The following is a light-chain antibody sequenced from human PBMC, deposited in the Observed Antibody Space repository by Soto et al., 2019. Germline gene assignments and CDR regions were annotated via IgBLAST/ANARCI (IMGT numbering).Light chain of an antibody. CDR1: QTIRTF. CDR3: QQSYNAPRT. Sequence: DIQMTQSPSSLSSSVGYIVTITCRASQTIRTFLSWYQQKSGKAPKVLIYSASTLQSGVPSRFSGSGSGTDFTLTINSLQPEDFATYYCQQSYNAPRTFGGGTRWIS. J-gene: IGKJ4*01. V-gene: IGKV1-39*01. CDR2: SAS.